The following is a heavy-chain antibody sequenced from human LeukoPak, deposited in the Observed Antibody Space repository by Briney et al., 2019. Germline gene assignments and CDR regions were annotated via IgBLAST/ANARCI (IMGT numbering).Heavy chain of an antibody. J-gene: IGHJ4*02. CDR2: INSDGSST. CDR3: ARNPLNDYGGNSYYFDY. V-gene: IGHV3-74*01. CDR1: GFTFSSYW. Sequence: PGGSLRLSCAASGFTFSSYWMHWVRQAPGKGLVWVSRINSDGSSTSYADSAKGRFTISRDNAKNTLYLQMNSLRAEDTAVYYCARNPLNDYGGNSYYFDYWGQGTLVTVSS. D-gene: IGHD4-23*01.